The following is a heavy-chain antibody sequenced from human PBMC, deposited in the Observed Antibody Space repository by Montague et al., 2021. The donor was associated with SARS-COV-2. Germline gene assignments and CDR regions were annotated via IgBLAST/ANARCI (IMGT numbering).Heavy chain of an antibody. V-gene: IGHV4-34*01. J-gene: IGHJ4*02. CDR1: GGSFSGYY. Sequence: SETLSLTCAVYGGSFSGYYWSWVRQAPGKGLEWIGEINHSGSTXXXPSXXXRVSMSVDTSKSQFSLKMSSVTAADTAVFYCARSREEFTSIAVIITGGMHYFDSWGQGTLVTVSS. D-gene: IGHD3-22*01. CDR3: ARSREEFTSIAVIITGGMHYFDS. CDR2: INHSGST.